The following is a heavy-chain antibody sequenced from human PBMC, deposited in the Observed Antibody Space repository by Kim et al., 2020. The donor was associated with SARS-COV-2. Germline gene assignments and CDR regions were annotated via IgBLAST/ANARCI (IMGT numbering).Heavy chain of an antibody. CDR2: GST. D-gene: IGHD6-13*01. J-gene: IGHJ5*02. CDR3: ARAGAAADR. V-gene: IGHV1-46*01. Sequence: GSTSDAQKIQGRVPMSRDTSPSTVYMELSSLRSEDTAVYYCARAGAAADRWGQGTLVTVSS.